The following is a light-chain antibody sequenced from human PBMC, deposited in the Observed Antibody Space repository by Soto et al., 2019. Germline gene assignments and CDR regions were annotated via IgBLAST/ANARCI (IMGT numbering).Light chain of an antibody. CDR1: QSVLYSSNNKNY. CDR3: QQYYSTPWT. J-gene: IGKJ1*01. V-gene: IGKV4-1*01. CDR2: WAS. Sequence: DIVMTQSPDPLAVSLGERATINCKSSQSVLYSSNNKNYLAWYQHKPGQPPKLLIYWASTRESGVPGRFSGSGSGTDFTLNISSLQAEDVAVYYCQQYYSTPWTFGQGIKVEIK.